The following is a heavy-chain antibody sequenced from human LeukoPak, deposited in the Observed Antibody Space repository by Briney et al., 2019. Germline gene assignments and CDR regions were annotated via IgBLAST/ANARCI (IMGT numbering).Heavy chain of an antibody. D-gene: IGHD2-15*01. CDR1: GVSVTGYH. J-gene: IGHJ4*02. CDR3: ARLSCSGGTCYDDY. Sequence: SETLSLTCTVSGVSVTGYHWSWIRQPPGKGLEWLGHIYFSGSSEYNPSLKSRVTIEVDTSKNQFSLSLSSVTAADTAVYYCARLSCSGGTCYDDYWGQGTLVTVSS. CDR2: IYFSGSS. V-gene: IGHV4-59*08.